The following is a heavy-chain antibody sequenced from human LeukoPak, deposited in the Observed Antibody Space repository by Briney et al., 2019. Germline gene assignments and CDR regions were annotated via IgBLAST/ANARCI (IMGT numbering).Heavy chain of an antibody. CDR2: IYYSGNT. Sequence: SETLSLTCTVSGVSISSSSYYWGWIRQPPGKGLEWIGIIYYSGNTYYNPSLKSRVTISVDTSKNQFSLKLSSVTATDTAVYYCVSLRSGTGTFDPWGQGTLVTVSS. CDR1: GVSISSSSYY. V-gene: IGHV4-39*01. J-gene: IGHJ5*02. CDR3: VSLRSGTGTFDP. D-gene: IGHD4-17*01.